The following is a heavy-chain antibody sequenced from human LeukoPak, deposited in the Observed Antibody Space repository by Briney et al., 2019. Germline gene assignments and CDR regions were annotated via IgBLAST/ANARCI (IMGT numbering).Heavy chain of an antibody. V-gene: IGHV3-23*01. CDR1: GGSISSYY. D-gene: IGHD2-2*01. CDR3: AYQMGDY. Sequence: ETLSLTCTVSGGSISSYYWSWIRQPPGKGLEWVSSVSGYSGRTEYAGSVKGRFTISRDDSKNTLFLQMNSLGVEDTALYYCAYQMGDYWGQGTLVIVSS. CDR2: VSGYSGRT. J-gene: IGHJ4*02.